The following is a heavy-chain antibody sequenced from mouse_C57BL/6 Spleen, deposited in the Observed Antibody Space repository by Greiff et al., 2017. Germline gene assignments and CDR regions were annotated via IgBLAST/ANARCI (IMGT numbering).Heavy chain of an antibody. J-gene: IGHJ2*01. CDR1: GFSLTSYG. D-gene: IGHD3-2*02. CDR3: ARQAREVYFDY. Sequence: VKLMESGPGLVQPSQSLSITCTVSGFSLTSYGVHWVRQSPGKGLEWLGVIWSGGSTDYNAAFISRLSISKDNSKSQVFFKMTSLQADDTAIYYCARQAREVYFDYWGQGTTLTVSS. CDR2: IWSGGST. V-gene: IGHV2-2*01.